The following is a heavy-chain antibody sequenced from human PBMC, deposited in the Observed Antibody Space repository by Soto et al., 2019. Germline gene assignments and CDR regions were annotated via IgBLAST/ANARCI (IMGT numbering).Heavy chain of an antibody. Sequence: EVPVVESGGGLVQPGGSLRLSCAASGFTFSSYSMNWVRQAPGKGLEWVSYISSSSSTKSYADSVKGRFTISRDNARNSLYLPMNSLRAEDTAVYYCARDIDGGGQGTLVTVSS. CDR1: GFTFSSYS. D-gene: IGHD2-15*01. J-gene: IGHJ4*02. CDR3: ARDIDG. V-gene: IGHV3-48*01. CDR2: ISSSSSTK.